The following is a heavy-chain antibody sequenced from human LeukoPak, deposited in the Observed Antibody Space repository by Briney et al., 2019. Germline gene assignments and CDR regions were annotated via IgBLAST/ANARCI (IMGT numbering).Heavy chain of an antibody. J-gene: IGHJ4*02. CDR2: INPNTGAT. V-gene: IGHV1-2*02. CDR1: GYTFSNYY. D-gene: IGHD2-2*01. Sequence: ASVKVSCKASGYTFSNYYVHWVRQAPGQGLEWMGWINPNTGATNYAQKFQGRVTMTRDTSISAAFLELSMLTSDDTAVYYCARGGSTIVVVPASNLPSDYWGQGTLVTVSS. CDR3: ARGGSTIVVVPASNLPSDY.